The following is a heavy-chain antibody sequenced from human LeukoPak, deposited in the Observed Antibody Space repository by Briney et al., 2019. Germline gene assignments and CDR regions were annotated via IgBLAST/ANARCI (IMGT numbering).Heavy chain of an antibody. CDR3: ARGLRRGVVPAATFDY. Sequence: SETLSLTCAVYGGSFSGYYWSWIRQPPGKGLEWIGEINHSGSTNYNPSLKSRVTISVDTSKNQFSLKLSSVTAADTAVYYCARGLRRGVVPAATFDYWGQGTLVTVSS. CDR2: INHSGST. V-gene: IGHV4-34*01. CDR1: GGSFSGYY. D-gene: IGHD2-2*01. J-gene: IGHJ4*02.